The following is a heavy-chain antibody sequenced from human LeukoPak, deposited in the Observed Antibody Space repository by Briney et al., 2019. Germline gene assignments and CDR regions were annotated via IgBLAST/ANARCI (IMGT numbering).Heavy chain of an antibody. Sequence: PGGSLRLSCAASGFTFSSYGMHWVRQAPGKGLEWVAVIWYDGSNKYYADSVKGRFTISRDNSKNTLYLQMNSLRAEDTAVYYCARGSDYGDPYYYGMDVWGQGTTVTVSS. D-gene: IGHD4-17*01. CDR2: IWYDGSNK. CDR3: ARGSDYGDPYYYGMDV. CDR1: GFTFSSYG. J-gene: IGHJ6*02. V-gene: IGHV3-33*01.